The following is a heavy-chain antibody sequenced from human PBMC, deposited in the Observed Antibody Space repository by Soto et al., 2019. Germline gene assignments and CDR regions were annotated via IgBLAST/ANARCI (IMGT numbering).Heavy chain of an antibody. CDR3: ARSRYCSCTSFFTLGASFDS. V-gene: IGHV4-30-4*01. CDR1: GDSISSGDYY. D-gene: IGHD2-2*01. Sequence: QVQLQESGPRLVKPSQTLSLTCTVSGDSISSGDYYWSWIRQPPGKGLEWIGHIYYSGTTYYNPALKSRVTISVNTSTNQFAQKLSSAPAADTAVYHCARSRYCSCTSFFTLGASFDSWGQGTLVTVSS. J-gene: IGHJ4*02. CDR2: IYYSGTT.